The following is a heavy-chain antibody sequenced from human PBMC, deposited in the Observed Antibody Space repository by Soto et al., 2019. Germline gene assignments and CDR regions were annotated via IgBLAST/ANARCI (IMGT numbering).Heavy chain of an antibody. J-gene: IGHJ6*02. D-gene: IGHD2-2*01. CDR3: AKGRYCSSTSCRNYYGMDV. V-gene: IGHV3-23*01. CDR1: GFTFSSYA. Sequence: EVQLLESGGGLVQPGGSLRLSCAASGFTFSSYAMSWVRQAPGKGLEWVSAISGSGGSTYYADSVKGRFTISRDNSKNTLYLQMNSLRAEDTAVYYCAKGRYCSSTSCRNYYGMDVWGQGTTVTVSS. CDR2: ISGSGGST.